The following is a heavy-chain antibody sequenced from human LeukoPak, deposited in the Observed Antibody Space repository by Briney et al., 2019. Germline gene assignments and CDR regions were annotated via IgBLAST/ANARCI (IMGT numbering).Heavy chain of an antibody. V-gene: IGHV4-59*01. CDR1: GGSISSYY. D-gene: IGHD1-26*01. CDR3: ARGPRWELLV. CDR2: IYYSGST. J-gene: IGHJ4*02. Sequence: SETLSLTCTVSGGSISSYYWSWIRQPPGKGLEWIGYIYYSGSTNYNPSLKSRVTISVDTSRNQFSLKLSSVTAADTAVYYCARGPRWELLVWGQGTLVTVSS.